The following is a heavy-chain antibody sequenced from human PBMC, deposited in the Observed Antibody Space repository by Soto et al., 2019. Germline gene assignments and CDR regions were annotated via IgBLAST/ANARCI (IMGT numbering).Heavy chain of an antibody. CDR1: GVPFGTYA. CDR3: AKVRTWTYLDF. D-gene: IGHD1-1*01. V-gene: IGHV3-23*01. Sequence: GGSFPPSAASFGVPFGTYAITGVGQAPGKGLEWVALISVVGETTSYAAPLKGRVTISXXXSXXXXXLXXNXXRAXDTAVYYCAKVRTWTYLDFWGKGTLVTVS. CDR2: ISVVGETT. J-gene: IGHJ4*02.